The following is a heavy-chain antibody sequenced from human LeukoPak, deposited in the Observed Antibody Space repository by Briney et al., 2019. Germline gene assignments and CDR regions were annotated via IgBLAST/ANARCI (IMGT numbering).Heavy chain of an antibody. CDR1: GFTFSSYA. Sequence: GRSLRLSCAASGFTFSSYAMHWVRQAPGKGLEWVAVIPYDGSNKYYADSVKGRFTISRDNSKNTLYLQMNSLRAEDTAVYYCASLSSGYYYTDYWGQGTLVTVSS. J-gene: IGHJ4*02. CDR3: ASLSSGYYYTDY. V-gene: IGHV3-30*04. CDR2: IPYDGSNK. D-gene: IGHD3-22*01.